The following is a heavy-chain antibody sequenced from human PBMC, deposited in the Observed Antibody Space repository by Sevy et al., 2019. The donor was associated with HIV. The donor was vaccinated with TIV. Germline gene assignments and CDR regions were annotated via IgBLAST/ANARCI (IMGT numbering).Heavy chain of an antibody. J-gene: IGHJ4*02. CDR1: GFTFGDYC. CDR2: LKSDVYGGTV. Sequence: GGSLRLSCTASGFTFGDYCMSWVRLAPGKGLEWVAFLKSDVYGGTVDHAASVRGRFVISRDDSKTIAYLQMNDLKTEDTGVYYCTRWKAAQSIFDYWGQGALVNRLL. V-gene: IGHV3-49*04. D-gene: IGHD6-13*01. CDR3: TRWKAAQSIFDY.